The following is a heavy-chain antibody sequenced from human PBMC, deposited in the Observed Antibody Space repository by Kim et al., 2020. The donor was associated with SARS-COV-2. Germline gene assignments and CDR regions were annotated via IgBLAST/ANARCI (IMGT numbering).Heavy chain of an antibody. CDR3: VRRLAVGTEKFDP. D-gene: IGHD6-13*01. Sequence: SETLSHTCSDSGGPMSSYYWTWIRQPPGKGLECNGYIHNNGAINSQPSIEYRDIYSLDTSKNQFSLTLESVTAADTAVYYCVRRLAVGTEKFDPWGQGTL. CDR1: GGPMSSYY. J-gene: IGHJ5*02. CDR2: IHNNGAI. V-gene: IGHV4-59*13.